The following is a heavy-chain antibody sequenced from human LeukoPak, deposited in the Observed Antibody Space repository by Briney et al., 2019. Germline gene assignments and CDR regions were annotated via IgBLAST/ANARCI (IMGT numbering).Heavy chain of an antibody. CDR3: AREGRSYCSSTSCLAYYYYYMDV. CDR1: GFIFSSYS. D-gene: IGHD2-2*01. Sequence: GGSLRLSCEASGFIFSSYSMNWVRQAPGKGLEWISKINSGSTTIYYKDSVRGRFTISRDNAKNTLYLQMNSLRAEDTAVYYCAREGRSYCSSTSCLAYYYYYMDVWGKGTTVTVSS. CDR2: INSGSTTI. J-gene: IGHJ6*03. V-gene: IGHV3-48*04.